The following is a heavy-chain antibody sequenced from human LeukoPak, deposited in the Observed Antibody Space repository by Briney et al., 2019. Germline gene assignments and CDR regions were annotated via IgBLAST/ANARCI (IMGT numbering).Heavy chain of an antibody. D-gene: IGHD3-10*01. CDR2: FDPEDGET. CDR3: ATGRVVRGVPPPFDY. CDR1: GYTLTELS. V-gene: IGHV1-24*01. J-gene: IGHJ4*02. Sequence: ASVKVSCKVSGYTLTELSMHWVRQAPGKGREWMGGFDPEDGETIYAQKFQGRVTMTEHTSTDTAHMELSSLRSEDTAVYYCATGRVVRGVPPPFDYWGQGTLVTVSS.